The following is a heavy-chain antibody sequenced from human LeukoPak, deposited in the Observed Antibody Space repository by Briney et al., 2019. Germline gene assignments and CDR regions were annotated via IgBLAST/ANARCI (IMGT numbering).Heavy chain of an antibody. CDR1: GGSISSGGYY. D-gene: IGHD3-10*01. V-gene: IGHV4-30-2*01. Sequence: SETLSLTCTVSGGSISSGGYYWSWIRQPPGKGLEWIGYIYHSGSTYYNPSLKSRVTISVDRSKNQFSLKLSSVTAADTAVYYCARDPSWNITMVRGVPLGAFDIWGQGTMVTVSS. CDR2: IYHSGST. J-gene: IGHJ3*02. CDR3: ARDPSWNITMVRGVPLGAFDI.